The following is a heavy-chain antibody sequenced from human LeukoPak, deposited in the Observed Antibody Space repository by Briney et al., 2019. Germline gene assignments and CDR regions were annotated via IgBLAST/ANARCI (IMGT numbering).Heavy chain of an antibody. CDR1: GYTFTSYY. V-gene: IGHV1-46*01. CDR2: INPSGGST. CDR3: ASVKDSSGWHQAFDI. J-gene: IGHJ3*02. D-gene: IGHD6-19*01. Sequence: EASVKVSCKASGYTFTSYYIHWVRQAPRQGLEWMGIINPSGGSTSYVQKFQGRVTMNRDMSTSTVYMELSSLRSEDTAVYYCASVKDSSGWHQAFDIWGQGTMVTVSS.